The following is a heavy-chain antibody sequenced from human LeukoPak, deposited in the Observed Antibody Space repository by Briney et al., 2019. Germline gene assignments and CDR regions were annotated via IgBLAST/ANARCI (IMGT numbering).Heavy chain of an antibody. CDR3: ARGLSMIVVAPYVDY. J-gene: IGHJ4*02. CDR1: GGSFSGYY. V-gene: IGHV4-34*01. CDR2: INHSGST. Sequence: SETLSLTCAVYGGSFSGYYWSWISQPPGKGLEWIGEINHSGSTNYNPSLKSRVTISVDTSKNQFSLKLSSVTAADTAVYYCARGLSMIVVAPYVDYWGQGTLVTVSS. D-gene: IGHD3-22*01.